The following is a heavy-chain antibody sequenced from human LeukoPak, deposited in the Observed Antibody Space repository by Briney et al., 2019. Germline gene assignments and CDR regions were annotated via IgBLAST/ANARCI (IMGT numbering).Heavy chain of an antibody. CDR2: ISGSGGST. D-gene: IGHD3-22*01. J-gene: IGHJ4*02. V-gene: IGHV3-23*01. Sequence: GGSLRLSCAASGFTFSSYDMSWVRQAPGKGLEWVSAISGSGGSTYYADSVKGRSTISRDNSRNTLYLQMNSLRIEDTAFYYCAKDANYLRSSGYLIPIDFWGQGTLVTVSS. CDR3: AKDANYLRSSGYLIPIDF. CDR1: GFTFSSYD.